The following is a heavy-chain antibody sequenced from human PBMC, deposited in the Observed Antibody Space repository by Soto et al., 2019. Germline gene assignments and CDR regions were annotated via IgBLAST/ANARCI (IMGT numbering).Heavy chain of an antibody. CDR1: GFIFSDYA. D-gene: IGHD2-21*02. J-gene: IGHJ4*02. CDR2: ISSSGATT. V-gene: IGHV3-23*01. Sequence: EVQLLESGGDLAQRGGSLRLSCAASGFIFSDYAMSWVRQAPGKGLEWVSGISSSGATTYYPDSVKGRFTISRDNSKNSLYLQMNSLRVEDTFVYCCARAGYCGPGCYYYFDYWGQGTRVTVSS. CDR3: ARAGYCGPGCYYYFDY.